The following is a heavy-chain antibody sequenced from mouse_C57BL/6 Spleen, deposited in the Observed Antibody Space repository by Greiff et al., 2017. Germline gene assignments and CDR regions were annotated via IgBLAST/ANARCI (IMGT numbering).Heavy chain of an antibody. J-gene: IGHJ4*01. CDR3: AKENWAYYAMDY. CDR1: GFSLTSYG. Sequence: QVHVKQSGPGLVQPSQCLSITCTVSGFSLTSYGVHWVRQSPGKGLEWLGVIGRGGSTDYNAAFMSRLSITKDNTKSQVFFKMNSLQADDTAIYYCAKENWAYYAMDYWGQGTSVTVSS. CDR2: IGRGGST. V-gene: IGHV2-5*01. D-gene: IGHD4-1*01.